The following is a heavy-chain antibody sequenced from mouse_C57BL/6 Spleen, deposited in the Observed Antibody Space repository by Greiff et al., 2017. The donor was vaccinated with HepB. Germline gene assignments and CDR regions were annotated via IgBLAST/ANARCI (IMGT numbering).Heavy chain of an antibody. CDR3: ARGSNWGYFDV. CDR2: IDPSDSET. D-gene: IGHD4-1*01. J-gene: IGHJ1*03. Sequence: QVQLQQPGAELVRPGSSVKLSCKASGYTFTSYWMHWVKQRPIQGLEWIGNIDPSDSETHYNQKFKDKATLTVDKSSSTAYMQLSSLTSEDSAVYYGARGSNWGYFDVWGTGTTVTVSS. CDR1: GYTFTSYW. V-gene: IGHV1-52*01.